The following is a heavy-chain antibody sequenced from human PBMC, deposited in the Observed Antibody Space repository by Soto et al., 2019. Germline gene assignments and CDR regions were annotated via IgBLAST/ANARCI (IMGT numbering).Heavy chain of an antibody. CDR3: TTEDYGGIHR. V-gene: IGHV3-15*01. Sequence: GGSLRLSCAASGIAFSYVWMSWVRQAPGKGLEWVGRIKSKTDGGTIDYAAPVKGRFTMSRDDSKATLFLQINSLKTDDTAVYYCTTEDYGGIHRWGQGTMVTVSS. CDR2: IKSKTDGGTI. D-gene: IGHD4-17*01. J-gene: IGHJ5*02. CDR1: GIAFSYVW.